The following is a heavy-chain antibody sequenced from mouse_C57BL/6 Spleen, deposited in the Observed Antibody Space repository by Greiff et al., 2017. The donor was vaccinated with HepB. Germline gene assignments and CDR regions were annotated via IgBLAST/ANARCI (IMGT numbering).Heavy chain of an antibody. Sequence: EVQLQQSGEGLVKPGGSLKLSCAASGFTFSSYAMSWVRQTPEKRLEWVAYISSGGDYIYYADTVKGRFTISRDNARNTLYLQMSSLKSEDTAMYYCTRDEYYGSSSLFAYWGQGTLVTVSA. V-gene: IGHV5-9-1*02. J-gene: IGHJ3*01. D-gene: IGHD1-1*01. CDR3: TRDEYYGSSSLFAY. CDR2: ISSGGDYI. CDR1: GFTFSSYA.